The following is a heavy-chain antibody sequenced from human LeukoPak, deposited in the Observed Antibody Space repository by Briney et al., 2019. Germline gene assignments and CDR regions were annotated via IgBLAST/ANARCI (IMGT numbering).Heavy chain of an antibody. CDR2: ISYSGST. D-gene: IGHD3-3*01. CDR3: ARGSVNYDFWSGYYKYYYYGMDV. CDR1: GGSISSYY. Sequence: SETLSLTCTVSGGSISSYYWSWIRQPPGKGLEWIGCISYSGSTNYNPSLKSRVTLSVDTSKNQFSLKLSSVTAADTAVYYCARGSVNYDFWSGYYKYYYYGMDVWGQGTTVTVSS. J-gene: IGHJ6*02. V-gene: IGHV4-59*12.